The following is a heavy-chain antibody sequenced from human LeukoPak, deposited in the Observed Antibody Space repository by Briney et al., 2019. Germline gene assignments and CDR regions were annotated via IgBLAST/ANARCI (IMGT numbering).Heavy chain of an antibody. D-gene: IGHD2-2*02. Sequence: VASVKVSCTASGGTFSSYAISWVRQAPGQGLEWMGGIIPIFGTANYAQKFQGRVTITADESTSTAYMELSSLRSEDTAVYYCARAEAHIVVVPAAIRNSYYYYGMDVWGQGTTVTVSS. CDR3: ARAEAHIVVVPAAIRNSYYYYGMDV. CDR1: GGTFSSYA. CDR2: IIPIFGTA. V-gene: IGHV1-69*13. J-gene: IGHJ6*02.